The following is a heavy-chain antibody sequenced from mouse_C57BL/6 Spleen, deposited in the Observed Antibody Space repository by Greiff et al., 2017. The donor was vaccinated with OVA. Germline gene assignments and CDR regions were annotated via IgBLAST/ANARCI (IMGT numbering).Heavy chain of an antibody. CDR1: GFTFNTYA. CDR2: IRSKSSNYAT. V-gene: IGHV10-3*01. Sequence: EVQRVESGGGLVQPKGSLKLSCAASGFTFNTYAMNWVRQAPGKGLEWVARIRSKSSNYATYYADSVKDRFTISRDDSQSMLYLQMNNLKTEDTAMYYCVREPNWDYAMDYWGQGTSVTVSS. J-gene: IGHJ4*01. CDR3: VREPNWDYAMDY. D-gene: IGHD4-1*02.